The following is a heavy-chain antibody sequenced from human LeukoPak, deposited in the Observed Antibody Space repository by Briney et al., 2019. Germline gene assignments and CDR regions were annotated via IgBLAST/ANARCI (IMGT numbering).Heavy chain of an antibody. D-gene: IGHD3-3*01. Sequence: SETLSLTCDVSGGSVTSTNWWTWVRQPPGKGLEWIGEVHLDGRTNYNPSLKSRLIMSVDLPDNHISLKLTSVTAADTAVYYCAREGGFYRPLDYSGQGTLVTVSS. CDR3: AREGGFYRPLDY. V-gene: IGHV4-4*02. CDR2: VHLDGRT. J-gene: IGHJ4*02. CDR1: GGSVTSTNW.